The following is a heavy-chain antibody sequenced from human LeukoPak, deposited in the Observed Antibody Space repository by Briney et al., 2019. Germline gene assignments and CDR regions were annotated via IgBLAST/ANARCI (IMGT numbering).Heavy chain of an antibody. V-gene: IGHV4-34*01. CDR3: ARETSGSNDAFDI. J-gene: IGHJ3*02. Sequence: SETLSLTCAVYGGSFSGCYWTWIRQPPGKGLEWIGEINHSGSTNYNPSLKSRVTISVDTSKNQFSLKLSSVTAADTAVYYCARETSGSNDAFDIWGQGTMVTVSS. CDR2: INHSGST. D-gene: IGHD1-26*01. CDR1: GGSFSGCY.